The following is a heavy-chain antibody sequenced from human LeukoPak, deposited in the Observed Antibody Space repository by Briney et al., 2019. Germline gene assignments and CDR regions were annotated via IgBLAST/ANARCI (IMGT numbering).Heavy chain of an antibody. D-gene: IGHD3-3*01. CDR1: GFTFSSYA. V-gene: IGHV3-23*01. CDR3: AKTGVLEWGILGYYFDY. CDR2: ISGSGGST. J-gene: IGHJ4*02. Sequence: GGSLRLSCAASGFTFSSYAMSWVRQAPGKGLEWVSAISGSGGSTYYADSVKGRFTISRDNSKNTLYLQMNSLRAEDTAVYSCAKTGVLEWGILGYYFDYWGQGTLVTVSS.